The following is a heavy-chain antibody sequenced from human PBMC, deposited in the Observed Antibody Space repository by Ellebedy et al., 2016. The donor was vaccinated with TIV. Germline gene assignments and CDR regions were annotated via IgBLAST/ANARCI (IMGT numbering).Heavy chain of an antibody. Sequence: AASVKVSCKASGYTFTSYAMHWVRQAPGQRLEWMGWINAGNGNTKYSQKFQGRVTITRDTSANTAYMGLSSLRSEETAVYYCARGRGDGYNLNLYYWGQGALVSVSS. V-gene: IGHV1-3*01. CDR3: ARGRGDGYNLNLYY. CDR1: GYTFTSYA. D-gene: IGHD5-24*01. CDR2: INAGNGNT. J-gene: IGHJ4*02.